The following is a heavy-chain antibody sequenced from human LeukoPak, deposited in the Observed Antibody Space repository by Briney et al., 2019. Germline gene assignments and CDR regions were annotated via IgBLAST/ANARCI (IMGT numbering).Heavy chain of an antibody. Sequence: GGSLRLSCAASGFTFSSYSMNWVRQAPGKGLEWVSYISSSSSTIYYADSVKGRFTISRDNAKNSLYLQMNSLRAEDTAVYYCARDGQGDSSGYYPVGYWGQGTLVTVSS. CDR3: ARDGQGDSSGYYPVGY. D-gene: IGHD3-22*01. CDR1: GFTFSSYS. J-gene: IGHJ4*02. V-gene: IGHV3-48*04. CDR2: ISSSSSTI.